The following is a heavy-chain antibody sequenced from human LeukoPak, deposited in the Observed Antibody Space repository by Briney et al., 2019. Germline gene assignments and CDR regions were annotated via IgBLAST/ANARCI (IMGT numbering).Heavy chain of an antibody. J-gene: IGHJ4*02. Sequence: GGSLRLSCAASGFTFSSYAMHWVRQAPGKGLEWVSSLSSSSSSFIYYADSVKGRFTISRDNSKNTLYLQMNSLRAEDTAVYYCARPPYYDFWSGYSETHFDYWGQGTLVTVSS. CDR1: GFTFSSYA. CDR3: ARPPYYDFWSGYSETHFDY. CDR2: LSSSSSSFI. D-gene: IGHD3-3*01. V-gene: IGHV3-21*01.